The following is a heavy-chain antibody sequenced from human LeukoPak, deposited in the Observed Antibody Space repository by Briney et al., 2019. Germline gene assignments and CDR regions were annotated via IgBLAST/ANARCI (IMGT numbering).Heavy chain of an antibody. D-gene: IGHD3-22*01. CDR2: VNPNSGDT. Sequence: ASVKVSCKASGYTFTSYDINWVRQATGQGLEWMGWVNPNSGDTAYAQQFQGRVTMTRNTSISTAYMELSSLRSEDTAIYYCARTVITEWDFDYWGQGTLVTVSS. CDR3: ARTVITEWDFDY. V-gene: IGHV1-8*01. J-gene: IGHJ4*02. CDR1: GYTFTSYD.